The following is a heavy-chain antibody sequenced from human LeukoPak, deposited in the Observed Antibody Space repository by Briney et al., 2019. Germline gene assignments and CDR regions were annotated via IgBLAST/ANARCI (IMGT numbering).Heavy chain of an antibody. D-gene: IGHD3-22*01. CDR1: GFTFDDYA. Sequence: PGRSLRLSCAASGFTFDDYAMHWVRQAPGKGLEWVSGISWNSGSIGYADSVKGRFTISRGNAKNSLYLQMNSLRAEDTAVYYCARRSSGYHLGYWGQGTLVSVSS. V-gene: IGHV3-9*01. CDR2: ISWNSGSI. CDR3: ARRSSGYHLGY. J-gene: IGHJ4*02.